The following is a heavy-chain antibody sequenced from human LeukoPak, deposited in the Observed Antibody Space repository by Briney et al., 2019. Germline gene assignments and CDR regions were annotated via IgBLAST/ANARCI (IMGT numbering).Heavy chain of an antibody. CDR3: ARKGVAAGLDY. D-gene: IGHD6-13*01. V-gene: IGHV4-39*01. CDR1: CDSISSYNYF. J-gene: IGHJ4*02. Sequence: SETLSLTCTVSCDSISSYNYFLRWIRQPPGKGLEWVGSIYYRGNTYYNPSHKSRVTLSADTSKNQFSLKVTSVTAADTAVYYCARKGVAAGLDYWGQRTFVTVSS. CDR2: IYYRGNT.